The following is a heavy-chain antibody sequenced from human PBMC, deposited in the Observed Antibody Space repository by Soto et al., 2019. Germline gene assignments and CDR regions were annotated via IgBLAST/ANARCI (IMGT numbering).Heavy chain of an antibody. CDR2: ISAGKGNT. CDR3: ARSEVIPEGCDY. V-gene: IGHV1-3*01. Sequence: GASVKVSCKASGYIFTTYALHWVRQAPGQRLEWMGWISAGKGNTKYSQKFQDRVTITRDTSASVAYMELSSLASEDTAVYYCARSEVIPEGCDYWGQGTLVTVSS. CDR1: GYIFTTYA. J-gene: IGHJ4*02. D-gene: IGHD3-16*02.